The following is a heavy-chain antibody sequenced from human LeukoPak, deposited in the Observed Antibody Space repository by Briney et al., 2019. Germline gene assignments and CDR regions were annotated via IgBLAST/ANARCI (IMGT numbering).Heavy chain of an antibody. CDR3: ARTGSSGYLTFDY. V-gene: IGHV3-7*01. CDR2: IKHNGGEK. CDR1: GFTFTDYF. D-gene: IGHD3-22*01. J-gene: IGHJ4*02. Sequence: GGSLRLSCVASGFTFTDYFMSWVRQAPGKGLEWVASIKHNGGEKYYVDSVKGRFTISRDNTKSSLYLQMNGLRAEDTAVYYCARTGSSGYLTFDYWGQGILVTVSS.